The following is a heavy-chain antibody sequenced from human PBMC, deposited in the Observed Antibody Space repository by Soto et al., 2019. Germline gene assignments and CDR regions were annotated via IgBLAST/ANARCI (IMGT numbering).Heavy chain of an antibody. V-gene: IGHV3-48*03. CDR1: GFTFSSYE. CDR3: ARLGIVVAGGYYYGMDV. D-gene: IGHD2-21*01. J-gene: IGHJ6*02. Sequence: LRLSCAASGFTFSSYEMNWVRQAPGKGLEWVSYISSSGSTIYYADSVKGRFTISRDNAKNSLYLQMNSLRAEDTAVYYCARLGIVVAGGYYYGMDVWGQGTTVTVSS. CDR2: ISSSGSTI.